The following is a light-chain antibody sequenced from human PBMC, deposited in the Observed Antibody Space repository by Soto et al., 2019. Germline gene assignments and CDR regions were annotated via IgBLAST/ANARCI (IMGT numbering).Light chain of an antibody. CDR1: ENIASY. J-gene: IGKJ1*01. V-gene: IGKV1-39*01. Sequence: DLQMTQSPSSLSASVGDRVTITCRASENIASYLNWYQQKPGKAPTLLVYAASSLESGAPPRFSGTVSRTDFTLTITSLQPDDLATYFCQQSYSTPWTFGQGTKVEL. CDR2: AAS. CDR3: QQSYSTPWT.